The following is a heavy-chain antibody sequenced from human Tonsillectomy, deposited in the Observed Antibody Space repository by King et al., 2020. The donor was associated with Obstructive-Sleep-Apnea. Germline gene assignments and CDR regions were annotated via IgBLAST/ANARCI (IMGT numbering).Heavy chain of an antibody. Sequence: VQLVQSGAEVKKPGESLRISCKGSGYSFTNYWIGWVRQMPGKGLEWMGIIYPSDSDTRYSPPFQGQVTISADKSISTAYLQWSSLKASDTAMYYCARHDPPWSDYDYYFDNWGQGTLVTVSS. CDR2: IYPSDSDT. D-gene: IGHD5-12*01. V-gene: IGHV5-51*01. CDR3: ARHDPPWSDYDYYFDN. CDR1: GYSFTNYW. J-gene: IGHJ4*02.